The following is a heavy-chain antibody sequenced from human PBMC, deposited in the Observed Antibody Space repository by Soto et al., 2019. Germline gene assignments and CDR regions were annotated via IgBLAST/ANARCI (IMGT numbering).Heavy chain of an antibody. CDR3: ARMERFGPLNWFDP. J-gene: IGHJ5*02. Sequence: GASVKVSCKASGYTFTNNDVSWVRQATGQGLEWMGWMNPGSGDTGYAQKFQGRVTMTRDISIATAYMELNSLTSEDTAIYYCARMERFGPLNWFDPWGQGTLVTVSS. D-gene: IGHD1-1*01. CDR1: GYTFTNND. V-gene: IGHV1-8*01. CDR2: MNPGSGDT.